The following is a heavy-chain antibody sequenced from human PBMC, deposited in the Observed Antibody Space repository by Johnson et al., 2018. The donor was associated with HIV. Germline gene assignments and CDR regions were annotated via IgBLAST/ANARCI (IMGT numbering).Heavy chain of an antibody. J-gene: IGHJ3*02. CDR3: AKEAYYVEAFDI. CDR2: ISYDGSNK. D-gene: IGHD3-16*01. CDR1: GFTFSSYA. V-gene: IGHV3-30*04. Sequence: QVQLVESGGGVVQPGRSLRLSCAASGFTFSSYAMHWVRQAPGKGLEWVAVISYDGSNKYYADSVKGRFTISRDNSKNTLYLQMNILRAEDTAVYFCAKEAYYVEAFDIWGQGTMVTVS.